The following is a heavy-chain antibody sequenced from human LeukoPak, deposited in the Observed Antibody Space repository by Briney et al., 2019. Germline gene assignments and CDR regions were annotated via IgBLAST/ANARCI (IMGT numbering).Heavy chain of an antibody. Sequence: GGSLRLSCAASGFTFSSYWMSWVRQAPGKGLEWVANKKQDGSEKYYVDSVKGRFTISRDNAKNSLYLQMNSLRAEDTAVYYCARHRTLYYYDSSGYHAFDIWGQGTMVTVSS. CDR1: GFTFSSYW. J-gene: IGHJ3*02. D-gene: IGHD3-22*01. V-gene: IGHV3-7*01. CDR2: KKQDGSEK. CDR3: ARHRTLYYYDSSGYHAFDI.